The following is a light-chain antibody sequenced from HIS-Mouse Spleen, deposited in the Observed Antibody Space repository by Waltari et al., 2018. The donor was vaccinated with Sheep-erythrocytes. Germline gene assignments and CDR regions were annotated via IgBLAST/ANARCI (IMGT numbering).Light chain of an antibody. J-gene: IGLJ2*01. V-gene: IGLV2-23*01. CDR3: CSYAGSSTLV. Sequence: QSALTQPASVSGSPGQSITISCTGTSSDVGCYNLVSWYQQHPGKAPKLMIYEGSKRPAVVSNRFSGSKSGNTAFLTISGLQAEDEADYYCCSYAGSSTLVFGGGTKLTVL. CDR1: SSDVGCYNL. CDR2: EGS.